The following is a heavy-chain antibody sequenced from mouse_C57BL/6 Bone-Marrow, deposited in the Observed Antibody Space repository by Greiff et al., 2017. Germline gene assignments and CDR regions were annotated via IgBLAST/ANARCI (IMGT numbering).Heavy chain of an antibody. Sequence: EVMLVESGGGLVQPGGSLKLSCAASGFTFSDYYMYWVRQTPEKRLEWVAYISNGGGSTYYPDTVQGRFTISRDNAKNTLYLQMSRLKSEDTAMYYCARLHGYYLFDYWGQGTTLTVSS. V-gene: IGHV5-12*01. CDR3: ARLHGYYLFDY. CDR2: ISNGGGST. J-gene: IGHJ2*01. D-gene: IGHD2-3*01. CDR1: GFTFSDYY.